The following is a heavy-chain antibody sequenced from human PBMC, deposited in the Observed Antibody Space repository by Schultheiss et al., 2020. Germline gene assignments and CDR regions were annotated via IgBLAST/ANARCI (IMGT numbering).Heavy chain of an antibody. Sequence: GESLKISCAASGFTFSSYAMSWVRQAPGKGLEWVSSISSSSSYIYYADSVKGRFTISRDNAKNSLYLQMNSLRAEDTAVYYCARESLHWEELFDPWGQGTLVTVSS. J-gene: IGHJ5*02. CDR1: GFTFSSYA. CDR3: ARESLHWEELFDP. CDR2: ISSSSSYI. V-gene: IGHV3-21*01. D-gene: IGHD1-26*01.